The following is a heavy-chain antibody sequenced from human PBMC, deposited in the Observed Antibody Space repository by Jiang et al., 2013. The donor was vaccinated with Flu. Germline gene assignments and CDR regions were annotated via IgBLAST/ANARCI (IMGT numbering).Heavy chain of an antibody. CDR1: GGTFSTYT. Sequence: EVKKPGSSVKVSCKTSGGTFSTYTISWVRQAPGQGLEWMGRIIPILDITNYAEKFQGRVTITADKATITTYMELSGLRSDDTAVYYCASDRGGRSGWYYFDSWGQGALVTISS. CDR2: IIPILDIT. CDR3: ASDRGGRSGWYYFDS. V-gene: IGHV1-69*02. D-gene: IGHD6-19*01. J-gene: IGHJ4*02.